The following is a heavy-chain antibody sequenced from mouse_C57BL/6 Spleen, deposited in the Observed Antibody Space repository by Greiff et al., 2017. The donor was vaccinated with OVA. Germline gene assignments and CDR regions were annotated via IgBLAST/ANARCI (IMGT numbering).Heavy chain of an antibody. V-gene: IGHV10-1*01. D-gene: IGHD2-4*01. CDR2: IRSKSNNYAT. CDR1: GFSFNTYA. Sequence: EVHLVESGGGLVQPKGSLKLSCAASGFSFNTYAMNWVRQAPGKGLEWVARIRSKSNNYATYYADSVKDRFTISRDDSESMLYLQMNNLKTEDTARYYCVRQGDYDLAWFAYWGQGTLVTVSA. J-gene: IGHJ3*01. CDR3: VRQGDYDLAWFAY.